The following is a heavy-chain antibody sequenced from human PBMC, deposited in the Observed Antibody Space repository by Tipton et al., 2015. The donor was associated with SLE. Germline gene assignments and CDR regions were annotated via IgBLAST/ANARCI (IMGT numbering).Heavy chain of an antibody. CDR1: GGSISSSTYY. CDR2: IYYSGST. Sequence: TLSLTCTVSGGSISSSTYYWGWIRQPPGKGLEWIGSIYYSGSTNYNPSLKSRVTISVDTSSNQFSLRLSSVTAADTAVYYCARDYYGPGSYHNFYYGMDVWGQGTTVTVSS. CDR3: ARDYYGPGSYHNFYYGMDV. D-gene: IGHD3-10*01. V-gene: IGHV4-39*07. J-gene: IGHJ6*02.